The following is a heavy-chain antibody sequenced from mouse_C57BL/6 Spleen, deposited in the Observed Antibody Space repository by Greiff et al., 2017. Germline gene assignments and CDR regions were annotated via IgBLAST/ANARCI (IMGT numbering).Heavy chain of an antibody. D-gene: IGHD3-2*02. CDR2: IDPSDSYT. V-gene: IGHV1-69*01. CDR1: GYTFTSYW. J-gene: IGHJ3*01. CDR3: ARYDSSGYGPY. Sequence: QVQLQQPGPELVMPGASVKLSCKASGYTFTSYWMHWVKQRPGQCLEWIGEIDPSDSYTNYNQKFKGKSTLTVDKSSSTAYMQLSSLTSEDSAVYYCARYDSSGYGPYWSQGTLVTVSA.